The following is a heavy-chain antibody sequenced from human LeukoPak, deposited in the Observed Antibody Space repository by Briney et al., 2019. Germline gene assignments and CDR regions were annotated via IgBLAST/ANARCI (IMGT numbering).Heavy chain of an antibody. Sequence: GESLKISCKGSGYRFTNYWIGWVRQMPGKGLEWMGIIYPDDSDTRYSPSFQGQVTISADKSISTAYLQWNSLKASDTAIYYCVRHCSAASCYSSYYFEYWGQGTLVTVSS. CDR3: VRHCSAASCYSSYYFEY. V-gene: IGHV5-51*01. D-gene: IGHD2-15*01. J-gene: IGHJ4*02. CDR2: IYPDDSDT. CDR1: GYRFTNYW.